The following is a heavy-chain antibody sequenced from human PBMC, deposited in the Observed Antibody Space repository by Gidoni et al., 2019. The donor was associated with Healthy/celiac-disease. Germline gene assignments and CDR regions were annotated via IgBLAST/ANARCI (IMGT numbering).Heavy chain of an antibody. J-gene: IGHJ4*02. V-gene: IGHV3-74*01. CDR1: GFPSSSYW. D-gene: IGHD3-10*01. CDR2: INSDGSST. CDR3: ARDPYYYGSGSPFHFDY. Sequence: EVQLLESGGGFVQPGGSLSLSCAASGFPSSSYWMHWVRQATGEGLVWVSRINSDGSSTSYADSVKGRFTISRDNAKNTLYLQMNSLRAEDTAVYYCARDPYYYGSGSPFHFDYWGQGTLVTVSS.